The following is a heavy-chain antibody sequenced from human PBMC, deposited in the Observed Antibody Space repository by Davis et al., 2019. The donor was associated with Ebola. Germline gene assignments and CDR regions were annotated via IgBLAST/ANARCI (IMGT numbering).Heavy chain of an antibody. J-gene: IGHJ6*02. V-gene: IGHV4-59*01. D-gene: IGHD6-19*01. CDR1: GGSISSYY. Sequence: SETLSLTCTVSGGSISSYYWSWIRQPPGKGLEWIGYIYYSGSTNYNPSLKSRVTISVDTSKNQFSLKLSSVTAADTAVYYCARAPGAAVADFYYYYGMDVWGQGTTVTVSS. CDR2: IYYSGST. CDR3: ARAPGAAVADFYYYYGMDV.